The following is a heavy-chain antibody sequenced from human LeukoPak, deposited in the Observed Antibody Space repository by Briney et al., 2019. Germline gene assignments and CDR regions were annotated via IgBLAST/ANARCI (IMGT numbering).Heavy chain of an antibody. J-gene: IGHJ6*02. Sequence: SETLSLTCTVSGGSISSYYWNWIRQPPGKGLEWIGNVQYNGGTYYNPPLKSRVTISVDTSKNQFSLKRSSVTAADTAVYYCARRVSGSGKMDVWGQGTTVTVSS. CDR1: GGSISSYY. D-gene: IGHD3-10*01. CDR2: VQYNGGT. V-gene: IGHV4-59*08. CDR3: ARRVSGSGKMDV.